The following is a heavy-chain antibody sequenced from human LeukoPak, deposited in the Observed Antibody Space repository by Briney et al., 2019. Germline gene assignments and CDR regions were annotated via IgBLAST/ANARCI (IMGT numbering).Heavy chain of an antibody. Sequence: PGGSLRLSCAASGFTFDDYGMSWVRQAPGKGLEWVSGINWNGGSTGYADSVKGRFTISRDNAKDSLYLQMNSLRAEDTALYYCARDYYGSGSYYNPAYWGQGTLVTVSS. CDR3: ARDYYGSGSYYNPAY. J-gene: IGHJ4*02. V-gene: IGHV3-20*04. CDR2: INWNGGST. D-gene: IGHD3-10*01. CDR1: GFTFDDYG.